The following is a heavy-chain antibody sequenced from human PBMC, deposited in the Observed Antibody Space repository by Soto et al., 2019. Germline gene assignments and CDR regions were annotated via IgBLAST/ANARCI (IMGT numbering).Heavy chain of an antibody. CDR2: SSGSGGNT. CDR1: GFTFSAYA. Sequence: PGGSLRLSCAASGFTFSAYAMSWVRQAPGKGLEWVSYSSGSGGNTYYADSVKGRFTISRDNSKNTLYLQMNSLRAEDTAVYYCRGVYDSSGVYFQHWGQGTLVTVSS. J-gene: IGHJ1*01. V-gene: IGHV3-23*01. CDR3: RGVYDSSGVYFQH. D-gene: IGHD3-22*01.